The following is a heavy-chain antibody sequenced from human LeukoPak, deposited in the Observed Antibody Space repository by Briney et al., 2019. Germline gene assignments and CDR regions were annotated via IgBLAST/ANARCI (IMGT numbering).Heavy chain of an antibody. CDR2: ISWNSGSI. J-gene: IGHJ5*02. Sequence: GGSLRLSCAASGFAFGDYVMHWVRQAPGKGLEWVSGISWNSGSIGYADSVKGRFTISRDNAKNSLYLQMKSLRADDTAVYYCARDRGYGSGSSQNWFDPWGQGTLVTVSS. CDR3: ARDRGYGSGSSQNWFDP. D-gene: IGHD3-10*01. CDR1: GFAFGDYV. V-gene: IGHV3-9*01.